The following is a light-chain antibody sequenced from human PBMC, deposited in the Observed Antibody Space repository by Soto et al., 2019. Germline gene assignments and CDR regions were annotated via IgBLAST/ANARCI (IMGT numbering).Light chain of an antibody. V-gene: IGLV1-44*01. Sequence: QSVLTQPPSVSGTPGLRVNISCSGGISNIGKDTVNWYQQLPGTAPKLLIFSNDQRPSGVPDRFSGSRSGTSASLAISGLRSEDEGDYYCAAWDDSLSGVVFGGGTKVTVL. CDR3: AAWDDSLSGVV. CDR1: ISNIGKDT. J-gene: IGLJ2*01. CDR2: SND.